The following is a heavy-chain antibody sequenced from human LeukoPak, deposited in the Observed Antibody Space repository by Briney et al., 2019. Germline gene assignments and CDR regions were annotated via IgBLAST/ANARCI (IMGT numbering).Heavy chain of an antibody. Sequence: GGSLRLSCAASGFTFSSYEMNWVRQAPGKGLEWVSYISSGGATIYYADSVKGRFTISRDNAKNSLYLQMNSLRAEDTAVYYCARSRDMDVWGKGTTVTVSS. CDR1: GFTFSSYE. J-gene: IGHJ6*03. CDR2: ISSGGATI. V-gene: IGHV3-48*03. CDR3: ARSRDMDV.